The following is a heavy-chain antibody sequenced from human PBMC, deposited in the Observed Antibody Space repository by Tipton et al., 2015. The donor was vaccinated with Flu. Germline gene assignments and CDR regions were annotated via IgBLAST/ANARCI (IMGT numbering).Heavy chain of an antibody. J-gene: IGHJ4*02. V-gene: IGHV3-23*01. D-gene: IGHD6-19*01. Sequence: SLRLSCVASGFTFNNYPMSWVRQAPGKGLEWVSGTAGGGGSTYYRESVKGRLTISRDYSKNTLYLQMNSLRAEDTAIYYCAKVIPELVAGLDYWGQGTLVTVSS. CDR2: TAGGGGST. CDR1: GFTFNNYP. CDR3: AKVIPELVAGLDY.